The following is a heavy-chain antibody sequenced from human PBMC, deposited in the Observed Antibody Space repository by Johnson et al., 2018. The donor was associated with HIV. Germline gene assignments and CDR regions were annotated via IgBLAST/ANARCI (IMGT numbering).Heavy chain of an antibody. CDR2: ISYDGSNK. CDR3: AREGAAAGPTDAFDI. CDR1: GFTFSSYA. J-gene: IGHJ3*02. Sequence: QVQLVESGGGVVQPGRSLRLSCAASGFTFSSYAMHWVRQATGKGLEWVAVISYDGSNKYYADSVQGRFPISRDNSKNTRYLHMNSLRAADTAVYYCAREGAAAGPTDAFDIWGQGTMVTVSS. V-gene: IGHV3-30-3*01. D-gene: IGHD6-13*01.